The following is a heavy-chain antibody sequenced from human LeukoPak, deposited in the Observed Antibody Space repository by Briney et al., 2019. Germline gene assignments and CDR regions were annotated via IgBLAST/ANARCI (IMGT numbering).Heavy chain of an antibody. Sequence: ASVKVSCKASGYTFTSYYMHWVRQAPGQGLGWMGGFDPEDGETIYAQKFQGRVTMTEDTSTDTAYMELSSLRSEDTAVYYCATDLFGSYYYYGMDVWGQGTTVTVSS. D-gene: IGHD3-10*02. CDR2: FDPEDGET. V-gene: IGHV1-24*01. CDR3: ATDLFGSYYYYGMDV. J-gene: IGHJ6*02. CDR1: GYTFTSYY.